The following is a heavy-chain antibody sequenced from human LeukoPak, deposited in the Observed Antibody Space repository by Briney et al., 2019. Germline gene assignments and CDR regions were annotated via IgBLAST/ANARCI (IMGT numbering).Heavy chain of an antibody. V-gene: IGHV4-30-2*01. CDR1: GGSISSGGYY. Sequence: RASETLSLTCTVSGGSISSGGYYWSWIRQPPGKGLEWIGYIYHSGSTYYNPSLKSRVTISVDRSKNQFSLKLSSVTAADTAVYYCASHVRYFDYWGQGTLVTVSS. J-gene: IGHJ4*02. D-gene: IGHD6-6*01. CDR3: ASHVRYFDY. CDR2: IYHSGST.